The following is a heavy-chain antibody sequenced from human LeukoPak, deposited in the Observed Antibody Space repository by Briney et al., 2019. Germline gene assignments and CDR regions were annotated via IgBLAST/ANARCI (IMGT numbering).Heavy chain of an antibody. CDR1: GFTFSGFW. Sequence: GGSLRLSCAVSGFTFSGFWMSWSRQAPGKGLEWVASINSDGREGYYADVVKGRFTISRDNAKNSLYLQINSLRAEDTAVYYCARSSYSSSSSVWGQGTMVAVSS. V-gene: IGHV3-7*03. CDR2: INSDGREG. CDR3: ARSSYSSSSSV. J-gene: IGHJ3*01. D-gene: IGHD6-6*01.